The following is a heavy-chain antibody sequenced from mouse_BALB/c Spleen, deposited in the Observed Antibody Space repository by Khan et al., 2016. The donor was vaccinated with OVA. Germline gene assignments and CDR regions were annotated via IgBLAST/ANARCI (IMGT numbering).Heavy chain of an antibody. CDR3: ACAYDRYDGYDAIDY. CDR1: GFSLSRYN. CDR2: IWGGGGT. D-gene: IGHD2-14*01. Sequence: QVQLKQSGPGLVAPSQSLSITCTVSGFSLSRYNIHWVRQPPGKGLEWLGMIWGGGGTAYYSTLKSRLNIINDNPTSHAFLIMISLQPDDTAMDYCACAYDRYDGYDAIDYWGQGTSVTVSS. J-gene: IGHJ4*01. V-gene: IGHV2-6-4*01.